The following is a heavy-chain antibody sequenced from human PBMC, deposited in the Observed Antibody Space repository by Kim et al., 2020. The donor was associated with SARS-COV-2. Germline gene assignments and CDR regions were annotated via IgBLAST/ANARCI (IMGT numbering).Heavy chain of an antibody. CDR2: IDHSGST. CDR3: ARRGYYGLWTPPGGFSP. D-gene: IGHD3-3*01. J-gene: IGHJ5*02. CDR1: GFSIKSGHY. Sequence: SETLSLTCSVSGFSIKSGHYWGWIRQTPGKGLEWIGSIDHSGSTFYNPALKRRVTISVDKTVNQFSLKLRSLTAADTAVYFCARRGYYGLWTPPGGFSPWGQGILVTVSS. V-gene: IGHV4-38-2*02.